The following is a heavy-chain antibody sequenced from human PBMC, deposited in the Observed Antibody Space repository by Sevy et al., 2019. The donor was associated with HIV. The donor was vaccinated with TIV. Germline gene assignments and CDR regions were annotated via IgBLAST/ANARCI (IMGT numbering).Heavy chain of an antibody. Sequence: GGSLRLSCEASGFAFDDSVMHWVRQAPGKGLEWVAGIRWDSARIAYADSIEGRFTISRDNAKNSLYLQMNSPRTEDTALYYCAKMNYWCQGTLVTVSS. CDR1: GFAFDDSV. J-gene: IGHJ4*02. CDR2: IRWDSARI. V-gene: IGHV3-9*01. CDR3: AKMNY.